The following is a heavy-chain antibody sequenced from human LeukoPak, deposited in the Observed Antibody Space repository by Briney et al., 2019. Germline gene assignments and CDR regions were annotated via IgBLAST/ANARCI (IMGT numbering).Heavy chain of an antibody. CDR3: ARQSSGRYYFDY. CDR1: DGSITSSSYY. CDR2: IYYSGIT. V-gene: IGHV4-39*01. J-gene: IGHJ4*02. D-gene: IGHD3-16*02. Sequence: SETLSLTCTVSDGSITSSSYYWGWIRQPPGKGLEWIGSIYYSGITYYNSSLKSRVTISVDTSKNQFSLKLSSVTAAETAVYYCARQSSGRYYFDYWGQGALVTVSS.